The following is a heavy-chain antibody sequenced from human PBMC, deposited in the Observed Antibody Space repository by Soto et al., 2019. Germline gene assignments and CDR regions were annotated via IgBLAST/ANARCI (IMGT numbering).Heavy chain of an antibody. CDR3: ATHGSGYSFDN. V-gene: IGHV3-11*01. Sequence: GGSLRLSCAASGFTFSDYYMSWIRQAPGKGLEWVSYITSSGDTIYYSDSVKGRFTISRDNAKKSLYLQMNSLRADDTAVYYCATHGSGYSFDNGGQGTLVTV. CDR2: ITSSGDTI. J-gene: IGHJ4*02. D-gene: IGHD3-3*01. CDR1: GFTFSDYY.